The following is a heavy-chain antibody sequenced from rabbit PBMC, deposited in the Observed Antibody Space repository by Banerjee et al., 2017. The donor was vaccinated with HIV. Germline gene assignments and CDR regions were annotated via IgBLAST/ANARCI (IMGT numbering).Heavy chain of an antibody. D-gene: IGHD4-2*01. CDR2: IYVGSGST. V-gene: IGHV1S45*01. Sequence: QEQLEESGGDLVKPEGSLTLTCTASGFSFSNKYVMCWVRQAPGKGLEWIGCIYVGSGSTHYASWAKGRFTMYKTSSTTVTLQLTSLTAADTATYFCARANAGYPTYGSYYGMDLWGPGTLVTVS. CDR3: ARANAGYPTYGSYYGMDL. J-gene: IGHJ6*01. CDR1: GFSFSNKYV.